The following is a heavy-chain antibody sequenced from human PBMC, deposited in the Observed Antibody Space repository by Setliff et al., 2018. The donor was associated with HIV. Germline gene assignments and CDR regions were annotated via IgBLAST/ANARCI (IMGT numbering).Heavy chain of an antibody. J-gene: IGHJ3*02. Sequence: ASVKVSCKASGYTFTAYFMHWVRQAPGQGLEWMGRIIPNSGGTNYAQKFQGRVTMTRDTSISTGYMELSRLRSDDTAVYYCATKVYCTNVECFVVTANAFDIWGHGTMVTVSS. D-gene: IGHD2-8*01. CDR1: GYTFTAYF. CDR2: IIPNSGGT. V-gene: IGHV1-2*06. CDR3: ATKVYCTNVECFVVTANAFDI.